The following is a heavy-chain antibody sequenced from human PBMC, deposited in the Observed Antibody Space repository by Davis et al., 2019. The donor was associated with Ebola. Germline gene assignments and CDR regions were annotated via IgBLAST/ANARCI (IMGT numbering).Heavy chain of an antibody. CDR1: GFTFPDYW. CDR2: IKGDGSQI. CDR3: VKNSGWYKLDC. Sequence: GESLKIPCAASGFTFPDYWMTWVRQAPGKGLEWVANIKGDGSQIGYAGSVKGRFTISRDNGKKSLFLQMDSLRGEDTAVYYCVKNSGWYKLDCWGQRILVTVSS. V-gene: IGHV3-7*01. J-gene: IGHJ4*02. D-gene: IGHD6-19*01.